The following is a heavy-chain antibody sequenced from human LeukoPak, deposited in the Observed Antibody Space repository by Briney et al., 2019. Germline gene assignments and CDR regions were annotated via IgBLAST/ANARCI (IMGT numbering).Heavy chain of an antibody. CDR1: GHTFSRSY. V-gene: IGHV1-46*01. CDR3: AKDNSVGDIAWWFDP. J-gene: IGHJ5*02. CDR2: SNPSGTWT. D-gene: IGHD1-26*01. Sequence: ASVKVSCKASGHTFSRSYMHWVRQAPGQGLEWMGVSNPSGTWTSYAQKFRGRITMTRDMSTCTDYMELRSLGFEDTAVYYCAKDNSVGDIAWWFDPWGQGTLVTVSS.